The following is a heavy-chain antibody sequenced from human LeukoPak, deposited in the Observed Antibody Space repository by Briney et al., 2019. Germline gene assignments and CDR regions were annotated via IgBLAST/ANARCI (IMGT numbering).Heavy chain of an antibody. CDR3: ARVRNTYYYDSSGYYADY. CDR1: GYTFTSYG. J-gene: IGHJ4*02. Sequence: ASVKVSCKASGYTFTSYGMSWVRQAPGQGLEWMGWISAYNGNTNYAQKLQGRVTMTTDTSTSTAYMELRSLRSDDTAVYYCARVRNTYYYDSSGYYADYWGQGTLVTVSS. D-gene: IGHD3-22*01. V-gene: IGHV1-18*01. CDR2: ISAYNGNT.